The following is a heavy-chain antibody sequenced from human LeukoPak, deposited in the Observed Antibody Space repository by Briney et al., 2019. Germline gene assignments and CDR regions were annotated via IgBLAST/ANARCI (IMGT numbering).Heavy chain of an antibody. D-gene: IGHD1-26*01. V-gene: IGHV4-59*01. CDR1: GGSISSYY. Sequence: KPSETLSLTCTVSGGSISSYYWSWIRQPPGKGLEWIGYIYYSGSTSYNPSLKSRVTISVDTSKEQFSLKLSSVTAADTTFYYCARYIVSYPHDAFDIWGQGTMVTVSS. CDR3: ARYIVSYPHDAFDI. J-gene: IGHJ3*02. CDR2: IYYSGST.